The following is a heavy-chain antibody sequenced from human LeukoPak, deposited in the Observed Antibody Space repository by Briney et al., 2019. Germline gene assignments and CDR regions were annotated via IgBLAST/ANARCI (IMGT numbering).Heavy chain of an antibody. CDR1: GDSISGYY. CDR2: IHSSGTT. V-gene: IGHV4-59*01. Sequence: SETLSFTCTASGDSISGYYWSWIRQPPGKGLEWIAFIHSSGTTNYNPSLKSRVSISVDTSNNQFSLNVNSVTAADTAVYYCARGGASSEWFDPWGQGTLVTVSS. D-gene: IGHD6-25*01. J-gene: IGHJ5*02. CDR3: ARGGASSEWFDP.